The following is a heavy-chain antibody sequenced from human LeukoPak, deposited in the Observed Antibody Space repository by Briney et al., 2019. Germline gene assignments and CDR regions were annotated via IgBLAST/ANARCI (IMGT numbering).Heavy chain of an antibody. CDR1: GYTFTSYY. CDR2: INPSGGST. Sequence: ASVKVSCKASGYTFTSYYMHWVRQAPGRGLEWMGIINPSGGSTSYAQKFQGRVTITRHMHTSAVYMALSSLRSEDTAVYHCATGNHWFDPWGQGTLVTVSS. V-gene: IGHV1-46*01. CDR3: ATGNHWFDP. J-gene: IGHJ5*02.